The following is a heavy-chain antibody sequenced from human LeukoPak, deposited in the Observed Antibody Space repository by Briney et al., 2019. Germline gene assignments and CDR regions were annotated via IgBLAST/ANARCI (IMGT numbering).Heavy chain of an antibody. CDR3: TKDPNGDYVGAFDP. CDR1: GFTFSSYA. CDR2: ITGGHYPT. Sequence: GGSLRLSCAASGFTFSSYAMSWVRQAPGKGLEWVSSITGGHYPTYNTDSVKGRFTISRDNSKNTLYLQMNSLRADDTAVYYCTKDPNGDYVGAFDPWGQGTLVTVSS. V-gene: IGHV3-23*01. J-gene: IGHJ5*02. D-gene: IGHD4-17*01.